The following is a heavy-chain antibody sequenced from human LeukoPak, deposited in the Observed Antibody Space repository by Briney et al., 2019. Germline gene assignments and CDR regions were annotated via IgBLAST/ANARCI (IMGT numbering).Heavy chain of an antibody. CDR1: GFTFSSYW. CDR3: ARDKSPYYYHGMDV. Sequence: PGGSLRLSCAASGFTFSSYWMSWVRQAPGKGLEWVANIKQDGSEKYYVDSVKGRFTISRDNAKNSLYLQMNSLRAEDTAVYYCARDKSPYYYHGMDVWGQGTTVTVSS. V-gene: IGHV3-7*01. J-gene: IGHJ6*02. CDR2: IKQDGSEK.